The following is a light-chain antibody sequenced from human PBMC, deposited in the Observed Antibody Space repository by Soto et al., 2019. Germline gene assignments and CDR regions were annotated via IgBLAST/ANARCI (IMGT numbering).Light chain of an antibody. Sequence: QSVLTQPPSASGSPGQSVTISCTGTKNDIGVYDFVSWYQHHPGKAPRLIIYEVVQRPSGVPDRFSGSKSGTSASMAISGVRSEDEADYYCAAWDDSLTAWVFGGGTKVTVL. J-gene: IGLJ3*02. CDR2: EVV. V-gene: IGLV2-8*01. CDR1: KNDIGVYDF. CDR3: AAWDDSLTAWV.